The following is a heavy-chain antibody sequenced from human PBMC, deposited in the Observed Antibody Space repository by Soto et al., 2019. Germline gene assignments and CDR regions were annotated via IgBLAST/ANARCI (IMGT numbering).Heavy chain of an antibody. Sequence: LSLTCTVSGGSISSYYWSWIRQPPGKGLEWIGYIYYSGSTNYNPSLKSRVTISVDTSKNQFSLKLSSVTAADTAVYYCARHSNHDAFDIWGQGTMVTVSS. CDR2: IYYSGST. CDR3: ARHSNHDAFDI. D-gene: IGHD4-4*01. V-gene: IGHV4-59*08. CDR1: GGSISSYY. J-gene: IGHJ3*02.